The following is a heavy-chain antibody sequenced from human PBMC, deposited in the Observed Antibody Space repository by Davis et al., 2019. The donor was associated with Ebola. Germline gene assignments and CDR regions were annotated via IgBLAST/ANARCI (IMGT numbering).Heavy chain of an antibody. J-gene: IGHJ3*02. CDR2: INPSGGST. CDR1: GYTFTGYY. D-gene: IGHD6-6*01. Sequence: SVKVPCKASGYTFTGYYMHWVRQAPGQGLEWMGIINPSGGSTSYAQKFQGRVTMTRDTSTSTVYMELSSLRSEDTAVYYCARSRRYRSSSPDAFDIWGQGTMVTVSS. V-gene: IGHV1-46*01. CDR3: ARSRRYRSSSPDAFDI.